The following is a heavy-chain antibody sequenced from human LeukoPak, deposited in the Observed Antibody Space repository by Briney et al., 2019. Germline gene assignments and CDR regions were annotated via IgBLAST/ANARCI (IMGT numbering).Heavy chain of an antibody. D-gene: IGHD6-19*01. Sequence: GGSLRLSCAASGFTFDDYAMHWVRQAPGKGLEWVSLISGDGGSTYYADSVKGRFTISRDNSKSSLYLQMNSLRTEDTALYYCAKDTVGYSSGWYYYWGQGTLVTVSS. CDR1: GFTFDDYA. V-gene: IGHV3-43*02. CDR3: AKDTVGYSSGWYYY. J-gene: IGHJ4*02. CDR2: ISGDGGST.